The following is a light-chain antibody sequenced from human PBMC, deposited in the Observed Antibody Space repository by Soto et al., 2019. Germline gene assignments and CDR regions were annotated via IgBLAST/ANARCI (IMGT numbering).Light chain of an antibody. Sequence: QSVLTQPASVSGSPGQSITISCAGAISDVGSSNLVSWYQQHPGKVPKLIIYEGNRRPSGVSSRFSGSNSGKTASLTISGLQAEDEADYYCCSYVGARRYVFVIGTTVTVL. CDR2: EGN. CDR1: ISDVGSSNL. J-gene: IGLJ1*01. CDR3: CSYVGARRYV. V-gene: IGLV2-23*01.